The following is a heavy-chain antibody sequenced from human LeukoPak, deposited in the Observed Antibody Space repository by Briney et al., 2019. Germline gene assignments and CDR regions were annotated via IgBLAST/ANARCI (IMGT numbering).Heavy chain of an antibody. V-gene: IGHV3-33*01. D-gene: IGHD6-13*01. CDR3: ARGQPPSYYDMDV. CDR2: IWSDGSTK. CDR1: GFTFSSYG. J-gene: IGHJ6*02. Sequence: GGSLRLSCAASGFTFSSYGMHWVRQAPGKELEWVAVIWSDGSTKYYADSVKGRFTISRDNSKNTLYLQMNSLRAEDTAVYYCARGQPPSYYDMDVWGQGTTVTVSS.